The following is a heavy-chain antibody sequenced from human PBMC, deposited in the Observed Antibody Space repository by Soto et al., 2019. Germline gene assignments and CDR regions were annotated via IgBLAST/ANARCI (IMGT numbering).Heavy chain of an antibody. Sequence: SETLSLTCTVSGGSISSYYWSWIRQPPGKGLEWIGYIYYSGSTNYNPSLKSRVTISVDTSKNQFSLKLSSVTAADTAVYYCARGGVDAYMDVWGKGTTVTVSS. D-gene: IGHD5-12*01. V-gene: IGHV4-59*01. CDR3: ARGGVDAYMDV. J-gene: IGHJ6*03. CDR2: IYYSGST. CDR1: GGSISSYY.